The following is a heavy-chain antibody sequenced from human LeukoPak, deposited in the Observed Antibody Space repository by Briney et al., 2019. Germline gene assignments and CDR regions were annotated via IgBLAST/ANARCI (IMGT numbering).Heavy chain of an antibody. CDR3: ARHRDIVVVVAAPNWFDP. Sequence: GGSLRLSCAASGFTFSDHWMSWVRLAPGKGLEWVANIKQDESKRYYVDSVKGRFTISRDNAKNSLYLQINSLRAEDTAVYYCARHRDIVVVVAAPNWFDPWGQGTLVTVSS. J-gene: IGHJ5*02. D-gene: IGHD2-15*01. V-gene: IGHV3-7*01. CDR2: IKQDESKR. CDR1: GFTFSDHW.